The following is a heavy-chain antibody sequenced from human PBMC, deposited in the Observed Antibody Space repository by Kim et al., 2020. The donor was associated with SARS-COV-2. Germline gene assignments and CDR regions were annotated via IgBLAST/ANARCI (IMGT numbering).Heavy chain of an antibody. CDR3: ARAAYGGYGCVDY. Sequence: ASVKVSCKASGYTFTGYYMHWVRQAPGQGLEWMGWINPNSGGTNYAQKFQGRVTMTRDTSISTAYMELSRLRSDDTAVYYCARAAYGGYGCVDYWGQGTLVTVSS. CDR1: GYTFTGYY. CDR2: INPNSGGT. D-gene: IGHD5-12*01. J-gene: IGHJ4*02. V-gene: IGHV1-2*02.